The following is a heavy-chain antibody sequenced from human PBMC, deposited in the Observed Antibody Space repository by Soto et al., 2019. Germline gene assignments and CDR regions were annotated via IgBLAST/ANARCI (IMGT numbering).Heavy chain of an antibody. CDR3: AKGSTAMTYFDY. CDR2: ISYDGSNK. J-gene: IGHJ4*02. V-gene: IGHV3-30*18. D-gene: IGHD5-18*01. Sequence: QVRLVESGGGVVQPGRSLRLSCAASGFTFSSYGMHWVRQAPGKGLERVAVISYDGSNKYYADSVKGRFTISRDNSKNTLYLQMNSLRAEDTAVYYCAKGSTAMTYFDYWGQGTLVTVSS. CDR1: GFTFSSYG.